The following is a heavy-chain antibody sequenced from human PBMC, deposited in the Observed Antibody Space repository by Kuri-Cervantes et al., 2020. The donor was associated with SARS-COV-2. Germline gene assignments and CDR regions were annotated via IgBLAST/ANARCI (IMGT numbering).Heavy chain of an antibody. CDR3: ARSLDGYSYGPIDY. J-gene: IGHJ4*02. D-gene: IGHD5-18*01. Sequence: GESLKISCAASGFTFDDYAMHWVRQAPGKGLEWVSLISWDGGSTYYADSVKGRFTISRDNSKNTLYLQMNSLRAEDTAVYYCARSLDGYSYGPIDYWGQGTLVTVSS. CDR2: ISWDGGST. CDR1: GFTFDDYA. V-gene: IGHV3-43D*04.